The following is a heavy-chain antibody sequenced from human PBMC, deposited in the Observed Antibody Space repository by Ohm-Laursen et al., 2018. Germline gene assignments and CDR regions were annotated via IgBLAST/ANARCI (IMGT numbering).Heavy chain of an antibody. J-gene: IGHJ1*01. CDR2: ISYEGSNK. Sequence: SLRLSCTASGFTFSIYGMHWVRQAPGKGMEWVAAISYEGSNKFYADSLKGRFTISRDNSQNTVYLQMDSLRAEDTAVYYCVKPTGHKIVASMGFASWGQGTLVTVSS. V-gene: IGHV3-30*18. D-gene: IGHD5-24*01. CDR1: GFTFSIYG. CDR3: VKPTGHKIVASMGFAS.